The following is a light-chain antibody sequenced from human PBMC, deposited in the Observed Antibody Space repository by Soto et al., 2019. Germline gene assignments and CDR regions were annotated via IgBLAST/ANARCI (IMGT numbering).Light chain of an antibody. CDR1: SSDVGDYKY. CDR2: EVS. CDR3: SSYTTIFTYV. J-gene: IGLJ1*01. Sequence: QSALTQPASVSGSPGQSITISCTGTSSDVGDYKYVSWYQQHPGKAPKLVISEVSNRPSGISNRFSGSKSGNTASLTISGLQAEDEADYYCSSYTTIFTYVFGTGTK. V-gene: IGLV2-14*01.